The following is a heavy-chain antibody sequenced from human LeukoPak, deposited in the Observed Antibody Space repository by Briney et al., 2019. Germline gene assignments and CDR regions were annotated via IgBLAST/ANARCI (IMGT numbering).Heavy chain of an antibody. D-gene: IGHD4-17*01. J-gene: IGHJ5*02. Sequence: GGSLRLSCAASGFTFSSYAMHWVRQAPGKGLEWVAVISYDGSNKYYADSVKGRFTISRDNSKSTLYLQMNSLRAEDTAVYYCARDQDPYGDYSRNWFDPWGQGTLVTVSS. CDR2: ISYDGSNK. V-gene: IGHV3-30*04. CDR3: ARDQDPYGDYSRNWFDP. CDR1: GFTFSSYA.